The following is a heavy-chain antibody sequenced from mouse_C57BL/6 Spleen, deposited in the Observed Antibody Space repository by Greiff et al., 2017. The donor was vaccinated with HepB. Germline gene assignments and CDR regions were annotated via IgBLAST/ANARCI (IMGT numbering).Heavy chain of an antibody. Sequence: QVRLQQPGAELVKPGASVKLSCKASGYTFTSYWMHWVKQRPGRGLEWIGRIDPNSGGTKYNEKFKSKATLTVDKPSSTAYMQLSSLTSEDSAVYYCASPITTVTHYAMDYWGQGTSVTVSS. D-gene: IGHD1-1*01. CDR1: GYTFTSYW. V-gene: IGHV1-72*01. J-gene: IGHJ4*01. CDR3: ASPITTVTHYAMDY. CDR2: IDPNSGGT.